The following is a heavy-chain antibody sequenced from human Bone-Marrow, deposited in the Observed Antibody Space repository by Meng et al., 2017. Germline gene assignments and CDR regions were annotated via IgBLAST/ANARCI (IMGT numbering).Heavy chain of an antibody. J-gene: IGHJ4*02. CDR1: GKTFPDYW. Sequence: VKLVQSGADVKKPGSSGKVSCNASGKTFPDYWLHCVRRAPGKCLEWMGRINPKSGDTHYAQRFQGRVTMTGDTSISTAYMELSGLRSDDTAMYYCARDEDISAAGKLFGDYWGQGTLVTASS. V-gene: IGHV1-2*06. CDR3: ARDEDISAAGKLFGDY. CDR2: INPKSGDT. D-gene: IGHD6-13*01.